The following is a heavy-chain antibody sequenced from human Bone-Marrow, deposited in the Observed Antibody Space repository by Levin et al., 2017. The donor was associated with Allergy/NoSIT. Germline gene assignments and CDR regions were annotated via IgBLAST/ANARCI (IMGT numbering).Heavy chain of an antibody. Sequence: LGESLKISCAASGFPFSDYVMSWVRQAPGKGLEWVSTITNSGGWTYYADSVRGRFSISRDNSKNTMYLQMNSLRDEDTALYYCVKRGEAGYCSGGSCYWFDYWGQGSLVTVSS. J-gene: IGHJ4*02. CDR1: GFPFSDYV. D-gene: IGHD2-15*01. CDR2: ITNSGGWT. CDR3: VKRGEAGYCSGGSCYWFDY. V-gene: IGHV3-23*01.